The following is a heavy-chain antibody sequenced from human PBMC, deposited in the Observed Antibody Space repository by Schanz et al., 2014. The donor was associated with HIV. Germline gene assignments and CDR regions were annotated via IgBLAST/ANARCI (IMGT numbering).Heavy chain of an antibody. CDR3: AKENPINYYSHGGALDI. CDR1: GFTFSTFG. J-gene: IGHJ3*02. Sequence: VQVVESGGGVVQPGRSLRLSCTASGFTFSTFGMHWVRQVPGKGLECVAVISYDGTKKYYADSVKGRFTISRDNSKNTMYLQMNSLRAEDTAIYYCAKENPINYYSHGGALDIWGQGTMLTVSS. CDR2: ISYDGTKK. V-gene: IGHV3-30*18. D-gene: IGHD3-10*01.